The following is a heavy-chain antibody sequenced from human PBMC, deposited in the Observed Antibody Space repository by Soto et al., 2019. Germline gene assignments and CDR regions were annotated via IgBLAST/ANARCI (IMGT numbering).Heavy chain of an antibody. CDR3: ARHEGWTGPDQ. J-gene: IGHJ5*02. V-gene: IGHV4-4*02. Sequence: PSETLSLTCAVSGASIGSGGWWSWVRQPPGKGLEWIAEIFHDGNTNYSPSLKSRVTISVDKSQNQFSLNVCSVTAADTAVYYCARHEGWTGPDQWGQGTLVTVS. CDR2: IFHDGNT. CDR1: GASIGSGGW. D-gene: IGHD2-8*02.